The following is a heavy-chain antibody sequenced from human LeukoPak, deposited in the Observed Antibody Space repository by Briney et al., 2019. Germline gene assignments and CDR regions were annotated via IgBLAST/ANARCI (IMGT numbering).Heavy chain of an antibody. V-gene: IGHV4-30-4*08. CDR1: GGSISSGDYY. J-gene: IGHJ6*03. D-gene: IGHD2-2*02. CDR3: ARAYCSSTSCYTDYYYMDV. Sequence: SQTLSLTCTVSGGSISSGDYYWSWIRQPPGKGLEWIGYIYYSGSTYYNPSLNSRVTISVDTSKNQFSLKLSSVTAADTAVYYCARAYCSSTSCYTDYYYMDVWGKGTTVTVSS. CDR2: IYYSGST.